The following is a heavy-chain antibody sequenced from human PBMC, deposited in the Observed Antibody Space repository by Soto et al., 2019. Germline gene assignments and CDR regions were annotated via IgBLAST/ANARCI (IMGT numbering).Heavy chain of an antibody. J-gene: IGHJ2*01. CDR1: GGSISSSSYY. D-gene: IGHD2-15*01. Sequence: QLQLQESGPGLVKPSETLSLTCTVSGGSISSSSYYWGCIHQPPGKGLEWIGNIYYSGSTYYNPSLKSRVTISVDTSKNQFSLKLSSVTAADTAVYFCARSTDLYCSGGTCYYYFDLWGRGTLVTVSS. V-gene: IGHV4-39*01. CDR2: IYYSGST. CDR3: ARSTDLYCSGGTCYYYFDL.